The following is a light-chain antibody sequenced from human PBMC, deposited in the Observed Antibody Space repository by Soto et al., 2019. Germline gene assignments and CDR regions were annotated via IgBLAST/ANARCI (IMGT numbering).Light chain of an antibody. CDR1: QSVTSN. CDR3: QQYYSSPYT. Sequence: DIQMTQSPSSLSASIGDRVTITCRASQSVTSNLNWYQQKFGETPKLLMYAASNLQGVVPSRFSGSGSWTDFTLTISSLQPEDFATYYCQQYYSSPYTFGPGTKLEV. CDR2: AAS. V-gene: IGKV1-39*01. J-gene: IGKJ2*01.